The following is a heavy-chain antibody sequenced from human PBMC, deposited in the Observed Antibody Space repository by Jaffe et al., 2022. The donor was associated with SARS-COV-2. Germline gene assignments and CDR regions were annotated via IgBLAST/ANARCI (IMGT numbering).Heavy chain of an antibody. J-gene: IGHJ3*02. V-gene: IGHV4-31*03. D-gene: IGHD3-22*01. CDR3: ARQENSGYYDSSGYYWPAFDI. CDR2: IYYSGST. CDR1: GGSISSGGYY. Sequence: QVQLQESGPGLVKPSQTLSLTCTVSGGSISSGGYYWSWIRQHPGKGLEWIGYIYYSGSTYYNPSLKSRVTISVDTSKNQFSLKLSSVTAADTAVYYCARQENSGYYDSSGYYWPAFDIWGQGTMVTVSS.